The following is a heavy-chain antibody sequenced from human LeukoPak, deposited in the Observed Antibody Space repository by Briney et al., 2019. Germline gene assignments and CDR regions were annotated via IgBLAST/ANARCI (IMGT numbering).Heavy chain of an antibody. CDR2: INPSGGST. D-gene: IGHD3-10*01. CDR3: ARAGDYYYGSGSYLYFDY. CDR1: GYTFTSYY. J-gene: IGHJ4*02. Sequence: GASVKVSCKASGYTFTSYYMHWVRQAPGQGLEWMGIINPSGGSTSYAQKFQGRVTMTRDTSISTAYMELSRLRSDDTAVYYCARAGDYYYGSGSYLYFDYWGQGTLVTVSS. V-gene: IGHV1-46*01.